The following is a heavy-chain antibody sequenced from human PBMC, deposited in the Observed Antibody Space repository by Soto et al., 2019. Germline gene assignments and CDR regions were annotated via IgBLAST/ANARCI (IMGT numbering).Heavy chain of an antibody. V-gene: IGHV5-51*01. CDR1: GYSFTSYW. Sequence: PGESLKISCKGSGYSFTSYWIGWVRQMPGKGLEWMGIIYPGDSDPRYSPSFQGQVTISADESISTAYLQWSSLKASDTAVYYCARRHYDNSGRPGGGIDHWGQGTLVTVPS. CDR3: ARRHYDNSGRPGGGIDH. J-gene: IGHJ4*02. D-gene: IGHD3-22*01. CDR2: IYPGDSDP.